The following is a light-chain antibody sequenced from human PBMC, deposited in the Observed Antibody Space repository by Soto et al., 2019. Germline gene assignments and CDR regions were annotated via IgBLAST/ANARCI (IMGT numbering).Light chain of an antibody. J-gene: IGKJ1*01. CDR3: QKYNGAPWT. CDR2: TAS. Sequence: DIQMTQSPSSLSASVGDTVTITCRASQGIFNYLAWYQHKPGKVPKLLIHTASTLQSGVPSRFSGSGSGTDFTLTISSLQPEDVATYYCQKYNGAPWTFGQGTKVEIK. CDR1: QGIFNY. V-gene: IGKV1-27*01.